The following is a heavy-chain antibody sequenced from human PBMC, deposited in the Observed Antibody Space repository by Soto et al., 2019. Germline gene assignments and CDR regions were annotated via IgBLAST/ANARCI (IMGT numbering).Heavy chain of an antibody. CDR1: GGSISSSSYY. Sequence: SETLSLTCTISGGSISSSSYYWGWVRQPPRKGLEWIGSIYYSGSTYYNPSLKSRVTISVDTSKNQFSLKLSSVTAADTALYYCARQERVSGWYLAAFDIWGQGRMVTFSS. J-gene: IGHJ3*02. V-gene: IGHV4-39*01. D-gene: IGHD6-19*01. CDR2: IYYSGST. CDR3: ARQERVSGWYLAAFDI.